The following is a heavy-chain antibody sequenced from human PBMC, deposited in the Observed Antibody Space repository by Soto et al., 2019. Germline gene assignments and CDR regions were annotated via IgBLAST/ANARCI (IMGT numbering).Heavy chain of an antibody. Sequence: GGSLRLSCSASGFTFSSYAMHWVRQAPGKGLEKVSSISTNGGSTHYADSVKGRFTISRDNSKNTQYLQMSSLRADDTAVYYCVKGEYYYDSSGYDPFDYWGQGT. V-gene: IGHV3-64D*06. CDR3: VKGEYYYDSSGYDPFDY. D-gene: IGHD3-22*01. CDR1: GFTFSSYA. CDR2: ISTNGGST. J-gene: IGHJ4*02.